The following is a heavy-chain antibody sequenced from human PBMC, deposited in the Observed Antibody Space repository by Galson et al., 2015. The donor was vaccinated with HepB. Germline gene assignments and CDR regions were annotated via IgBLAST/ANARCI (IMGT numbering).Heavy chain of an antibody. Sequence: SLRLSCAASGFTFSSYAMHWVRQAPGKGLEWVAVISYDGSNKYYADSVKGRFTISRDNSKNTLYLQMNSLRAEDTAVYYCAKTEVVVTTIDYWGQGTLVTVSS. CDR3: AKTEVVVTTIDY. CDR1: GFTFSSYA. J-gene: IGHJ4*02. D-gene: IGHD3-22*01. CDR2: ISYDGSNK. V-gene: IGHV3-30*04.